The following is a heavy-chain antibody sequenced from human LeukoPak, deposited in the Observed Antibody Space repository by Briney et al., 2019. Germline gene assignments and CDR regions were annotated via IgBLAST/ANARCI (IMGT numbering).Heavy chain of an antibody. Sequence: GGSLRLSCAASGFTFNNYAMGWVRQPPGKGLEWLSAIDGGGDATKYADSVKGRFTISRDNSKNTVSLQMNSLRVEDTAIYYCAKSDCGADGCKLLNYWGQGTLVTVSS. V-gene: IGHV3-23*01. CDR1: GFTFNNYA. J-gene: IGHJ4*02. CDR2: IDGGGDAT. CDR3: AKSDCGADGCKLLNY. D-gene: IGHD2-21*01.